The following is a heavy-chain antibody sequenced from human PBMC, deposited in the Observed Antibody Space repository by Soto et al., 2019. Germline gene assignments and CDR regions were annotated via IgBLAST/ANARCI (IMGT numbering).Heavy chain of an antibody. J-gene: IGHJ1*01. CDR2: IIPILGIA. CDR1: GGTFSSYT. D-gene: IGHD2-15*01. CDR3: ESKNYCSGGSCYGTVLQH. Sequence: GASVKVSCKASGGTFSSYTISWVRQAPGQGLEWMGRIIPILGIANYAQKFQGRVTITADKSTSTAYMELSSLRSEDTAVYYCESKNYCSGGSCYGTVLQHWGQGTLVTVSS. V-gene: IGHV1-69*02.